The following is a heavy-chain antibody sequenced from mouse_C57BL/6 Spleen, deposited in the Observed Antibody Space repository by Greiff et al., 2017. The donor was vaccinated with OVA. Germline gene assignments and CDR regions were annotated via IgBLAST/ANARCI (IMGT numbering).Heavy chain of an antibody. CDR1: GFPITSGYY. CDR3: AGDSDGYWYFDV. V-gene: IGHV12-3*01. CDR2: ITHSGET. J-gene: IGHJ1*03. D-gene: IGHD2-3*01. Sequence: VQRVESGPGLVKPSQSLFLTCSITGFPITSGYYWIWIRQSPGKPLEWMGYITHSGETFYNPSLQSPISITKETSKNQFFLQLNSVTTEDTAMYYCAGDSDGYWYFDVWGTGTTVTVSS.